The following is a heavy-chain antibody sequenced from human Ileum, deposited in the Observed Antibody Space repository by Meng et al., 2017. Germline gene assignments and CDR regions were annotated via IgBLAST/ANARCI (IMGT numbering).Heavy chain of an antibody. CDR1: GFTLSSYS. D-gene: IGHD1-26*01. J-gene: IGHJ4*02. CDR3: EGDAWHSRSLKVDI. V-gene: IGHV3-7*01. CDR2: INKGGSEI. Sequence: GESLKISCAASGFTLSSYSMNWVRQAPGKGLEWVATINKGGSEIHYMDSVRGRFTTSRDNAKNSLYLQMNSLRAEDTAVYYCEGDAWHSRSLKVDIWGQGTLVTVSS.